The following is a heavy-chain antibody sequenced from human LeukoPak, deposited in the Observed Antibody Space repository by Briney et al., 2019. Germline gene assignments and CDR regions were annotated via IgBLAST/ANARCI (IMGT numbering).Heavy chain of an antibody. CDR1: GDSISSPTHY. D-gene: IGHD2-8*01. CDR3: ARGGGCTNGVCRPPGWFDP. Sequence: SETLSLTCTVSGDSISSPTHYWTWIRQPPGKGLEWIGSIYYSGNTYYNPSLKSRVTISVDTSKNQFSLKLSSVTAADTAVYYCARGGGCTNGVCRPPGWFDPWGQGTLVTVSS. J-gene: IGHJ5*02. V-gene: IGHV4-39*07. CDR2: IYYSGNT.